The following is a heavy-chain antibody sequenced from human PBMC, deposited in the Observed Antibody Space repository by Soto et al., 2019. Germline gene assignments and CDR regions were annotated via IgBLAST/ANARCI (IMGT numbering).Heavy chain of an antibody. D-gene: IGHD1-1*01. CDR1: GYTFTGYY. V-gene: IGHV1-2*02. CDR3: ARGGSLWELDRRRPDDYYGMDV. Sequence: ASVKVSCKASGYTFTGYYMHWVRQAPGQGLEWMGWINPNSGGTNYAQKFQGRVTMTRDTSISTAYMELSRLRSDDTAVYYCARGGSLWELDRRRPDDYYGMDVWGQGTTVTVS. J-gene: IGHJ6*02. CDR2: INPNSGGT.